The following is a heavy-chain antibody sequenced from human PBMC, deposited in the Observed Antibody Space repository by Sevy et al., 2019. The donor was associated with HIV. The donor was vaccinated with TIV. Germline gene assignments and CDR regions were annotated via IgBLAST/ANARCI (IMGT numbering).Heavy chain of an antibody. CDR2: INGKGRST. CDR1: GFTFSGYA. Sequence: GGSLRLSCAASGFTFSGYAMSWVRQAPGKGLEWVSAINGKGRSTHNADSVEGRFTISRDNAKNTLYLQMNSLRAEDTAVYYCAKTINSGGGVVPAANYYYYGMDVWGQGTMVTVSS. J-gene: IGHJ6*02. D-gene: IGHD2-2*01. CDR3: AKTINSGGGVVPAANYYYYGMDV. V-gene: IGHV3-23*01.